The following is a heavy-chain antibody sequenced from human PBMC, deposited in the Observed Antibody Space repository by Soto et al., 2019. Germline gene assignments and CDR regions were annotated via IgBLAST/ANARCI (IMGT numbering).Heavy chain of an antibody. J-gene: IGHJ6*02. V-gene: IGHV1-69*06. CDR1: GGTFSSYA. CDR2: IIPIFGTA. Sequence: SVHVSCKASGGTFSSYAISWVRQAPGQGLEWMGGIIPIFGTANYAQKFQGRVTITADKSTSTAYMELSSLRSEDTAVYYCARGLGTIFGVVITEHYYSYGMDGWGQGTTHTVSS. D-gene: IGHD3-3*01. CDR3: ARGLGTIFGVVITEHYYSYGMDG.